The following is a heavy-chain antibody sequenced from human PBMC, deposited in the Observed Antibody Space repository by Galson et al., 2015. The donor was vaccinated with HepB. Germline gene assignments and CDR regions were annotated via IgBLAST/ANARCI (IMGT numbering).Heavy chain of an antibody. J-gene: IGHJ3*02. CDR1: GFTFSSYS. CDR3: ARVGVAVAGTDAFDI. V-gene: IGHV3-21*01. D-gene: IGHD6-19*01. Sequence: SLRLSCAASGFTFSSYSMNWVRQAPGKGLEWVSSISSSSSYIYYADSVKGRFTISRDNAKNSLYLQMNSLRAEDTAVYYCARVGVAVAGTDAFDIWGQGTMVTVSS. CDR2: ISSSSSYI.